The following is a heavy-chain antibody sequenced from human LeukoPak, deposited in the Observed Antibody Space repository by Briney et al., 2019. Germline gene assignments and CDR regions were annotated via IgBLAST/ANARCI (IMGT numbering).Heavy chain of an antibody. J-gene: IGHJ4*02. CDR3: ARDQRLEYYFDY. CDR2: INPSGGST. Sequence: GASVKVSCEASGYTFTSYYMHWVRQAPGQGLEWMGIINPSGGSTSYAQKFQGRVTMTRDTSTSTVYMELSSLRSEDTAVYYCARDQRLEYYFDYWGQGALVTVSS. CDR1: GYTFTSYY. D-gene: IGHD3-3*01. V-gene: IGHV1-46*01.